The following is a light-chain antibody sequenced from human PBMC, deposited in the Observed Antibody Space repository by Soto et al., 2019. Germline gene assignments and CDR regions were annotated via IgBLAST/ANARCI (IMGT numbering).Light chain of an antibody. CDR1: QSVSNNY. CDR3: QQYGASPWT. CDR2: AAS. Sequence: EIVLTQSPGTLSLSPGERATLSYRASQSVSNNYLAWYQQKPGQAPRLLIYAASNRAAGIPDRFSGSGSGSDFTLTISRLEPEDFAVYYCQQYGASPWTFGQGSKVEIK. J-gene: IGKJ1*01. V-gene: IGKV3-20*01.